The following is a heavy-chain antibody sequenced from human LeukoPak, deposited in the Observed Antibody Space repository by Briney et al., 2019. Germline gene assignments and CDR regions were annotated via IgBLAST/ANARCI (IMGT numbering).Heavy chain of an antibody. J-gene: IGHJ6*03. Sequence: SETLSLTCTVSGGSISSYYWSWIRQPAGKGLEWIGRIYTSGSTNYNPSLKSRVTISVDTSKNQFSLKLSSVTAADTAVYYCARDATTVVTPGYMDVWGKGTTVTVSS. D-gene: IGHD4-23*01. CDR1: GGSISSYY. V-gene: IGHV4-4*07. CDR3: ARDATTVVTPGYMDV. CDR2: IYTSGST.